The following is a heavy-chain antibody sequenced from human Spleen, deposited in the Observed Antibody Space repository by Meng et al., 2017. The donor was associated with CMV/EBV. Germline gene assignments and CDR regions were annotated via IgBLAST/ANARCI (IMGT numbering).Heavy chain of an antibody. V-gene: IGHV3-23*01. CDR3: ALDRLVVPAAPFDS. CDR1: GFTFDDYA. J-gene: IGHJ4*02. Sequence: GESLKISCAASGFTFDDYAMHWVRQAPGKGLEWVSAISGSGGSTYYADSVKGRFIISRDNFENTLFLQMNGLRAEDTAVYYCALDRLVVPAAPFDSWGQGTLVTVSS. CDR2: ISGSGGST. D-gene: IGHD2-2*01.